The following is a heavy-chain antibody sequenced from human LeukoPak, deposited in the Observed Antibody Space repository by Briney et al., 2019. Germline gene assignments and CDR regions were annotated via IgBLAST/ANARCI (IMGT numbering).Heavy chain of an antibody. V-gene: IGHV1-2*02. D-gene: IGHD3-10*01. J-gene: IGHJ4*02. CDR1: GYTFTGYY. CDR2: INPNSGGT. Sequence: GASVKVSCKASGYTFTGYYMHWVRQAPGQGIEWMGWINPNSGGTNYAQRFQGRVTMTRDTSISTVYMELSRLTSDDTAVYYCARGDGSGRYCIEYWGQGTLVAVAS. CDR3: ARGDGSGRYCIEY.